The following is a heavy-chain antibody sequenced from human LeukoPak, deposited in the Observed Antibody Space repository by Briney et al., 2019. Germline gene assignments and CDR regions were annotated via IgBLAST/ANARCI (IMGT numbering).Heavy chain of an antibody. Sequence: GSLRLSCAASGFSFSNYPMRWVRQAAGGGGVWVSPITTGGGTYYAGSVKGRSTISTDNSKNTLYLQMNSLRVEDTAVYYCAEEDYSDHTTGFGPWGQGSLVTVSS. CDR1: GFSFSNYP. D-gene: IGHD4-11*01. J-gene: IGHJ5*02. CDR2: ITTGGGT. V-gene: IGHV3-23*01. CDR3: AEEDYSDHTTGFGP.